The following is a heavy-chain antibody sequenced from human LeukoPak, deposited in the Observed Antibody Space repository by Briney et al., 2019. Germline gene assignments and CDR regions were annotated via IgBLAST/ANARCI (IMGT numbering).Heavy chain of an antibody. Sequence: PSETLSLTCTVSGGSISSHYWSWIRQPPGKGLEWIGSMLYSGTAYYSPSLKSRVTISVDTSKNQFSLKLRSVTAADTAVYYCERAPTVTNHYYSWFDPWGQGTLVTVSS. J-gene: IGHJ5*02. V-gene: IGHV4-59*11. CDR1: GGSISSHY. CDR2: MLYSGTA. CDR3: ERAPTVTNHYYSWFDP. D-gene: IGHD4-17*01.